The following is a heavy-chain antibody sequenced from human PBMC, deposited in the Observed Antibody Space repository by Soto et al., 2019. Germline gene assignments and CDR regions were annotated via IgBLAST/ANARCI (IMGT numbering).Heavy chain of an antibody. CDR1: GFTFSSYS. Sequence: EVQLVESGGGLVKPGGSLRLSCAASGFTFSSYSMNWVRQAPGKGLEWVSSISSSSSYIYYADSVKGRFTISRDNAKNSLYLQMNSLRDEDTAVYYCARDNSSSWTPRYYFDYWGQGTLVTVSS. CDR3: ARDNSSSWTPRYYFDY. D-gene: IGHD6-13*01. J-gene: IGHJ4*02. V-gene: IGHV3-21*01. CDR2: ISSSSSYI.